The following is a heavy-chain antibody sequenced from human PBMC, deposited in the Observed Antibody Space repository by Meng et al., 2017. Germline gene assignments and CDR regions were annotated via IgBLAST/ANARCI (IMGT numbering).Heavy chain of an antibody. V-gene: IGHV4-34*01. Sequence: QGQLQQWGAGLLKPSETLSLTCAVYGGSFSGYYWSWIRQPPGKGLEWIGEINHSGSTNYNPSLKSRVTISVDTSKNQFSLKLSSVTAADTAVYYYARRGIAARPFYYWGQGTLVTVSS. CDR2: INHSGST. D-gene: IGHD6-6*01. J-gene: IGHJ4*02. CDR3: ARRGIAARPFYY. CDR1: GGSFSGYY.